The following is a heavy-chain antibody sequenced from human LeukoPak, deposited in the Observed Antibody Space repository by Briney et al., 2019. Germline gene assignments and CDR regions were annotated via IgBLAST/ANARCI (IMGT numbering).Heavy chain of an antibody. D-gene: IGHD2-15*01. V-gene: IGHV4-39*07. Sequence: SETLSLTCTVSDGSISSSSYYWGWIRQPPGKGLVWIGSIYYGSVFYSVSTYYNPSLKSRVTMSGDTSKNQFSLKLSSVTAADTAAYYCARLGYCSSGSCYYYYYMGVWGKGTTVTVSS. J-gene: IGHJ6*03. CDR3: ARLGYCSSGSCYYYYYMGV. CDR1: DGSISSSSYY. CDR2: IYYGSVFYSVST.